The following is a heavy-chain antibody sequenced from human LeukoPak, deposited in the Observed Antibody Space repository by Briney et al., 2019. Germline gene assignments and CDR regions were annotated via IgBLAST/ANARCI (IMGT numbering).Heavy chain of an antibody. CDR1: GGSISSGGYY. J-gene: IGHJ4*02. D-gene: IGHD3-9*01. CDR2: IYYSGST. CDR3: ASRQLRYFDWLDYFDY. Sequence: PSETLSLTCTVSGGSISSGGYYWSWIRQHPGKGLEWIGYIYYSGSTYYNPSLKSQVTISVDTSKNQFSLKLSSVTAADTAVYYCASRQLRYFDWLDYFDYWGQGTLVTVSS. V-gene: IGHV4-31*01.